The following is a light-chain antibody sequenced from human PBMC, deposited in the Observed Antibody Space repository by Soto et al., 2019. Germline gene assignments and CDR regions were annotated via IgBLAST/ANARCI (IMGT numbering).Light chain of an antibody. CDR3: QQYNKWPPRT. J-gene: IGKJ1*01. CDR2: GAS. V-gene: IGKV3-15*01. Sequence: EIVMTQSPATLSVSPGERATLSCRASQSVSSNLAWYQKKPGQAPRLLIYGASNRATGIPARFSGSGSGTEFTLTISSLQSEDFAVYYCQQYNKWPPRTFGQGTQVESK. CDR1: QSVSSN.